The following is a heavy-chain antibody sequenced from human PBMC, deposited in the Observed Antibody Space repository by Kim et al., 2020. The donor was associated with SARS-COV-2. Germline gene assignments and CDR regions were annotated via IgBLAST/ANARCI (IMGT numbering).Heavy chain of an antibody. D-gene: IGHD1-26*01. CDR3: VRVERPNSLDFDY. Sequence: YHPSLKRRVTISVDTSKNQFSLKLSSVTDADTAVYYCVRVERPNSLDFDYWGQGTLVTVSS. V-gene: IGHV4-31*02. J-gene: IGHJ4*02.